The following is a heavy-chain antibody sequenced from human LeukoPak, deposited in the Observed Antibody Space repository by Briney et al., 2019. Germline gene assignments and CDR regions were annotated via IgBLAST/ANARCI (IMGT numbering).Heavy chain of an antibody. Sequence: GGSLRLSCVASGFVFSSHAMSWVRQAPGKGLEWVSAISNGYYYSDSVKGRFTISRDNSNNTVYLQMSSLRAEDTAVYFCVREAGYCTAASCSKTNWFDPWGQGTLVTVSS. CDR2: ISNGY. CDR1: GFVFSSHA. CDR3: VREAGYCTAASCSKTNWFDP. D-gene: IGHD2-8*02. J-gene: IGHJ5*02. V-gene: IGHV3-23*05.